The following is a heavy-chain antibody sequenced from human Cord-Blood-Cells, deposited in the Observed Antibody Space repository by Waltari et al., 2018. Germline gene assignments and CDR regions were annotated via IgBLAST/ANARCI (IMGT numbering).Heavy chain of an antibody. Sequence: VQLVQSGAEVKKPGSPVKVSCKASGGTLSSYAIRWVLHAPGQGLEWMGGIIPSFGTANYGQKFQGRVTITADKSTSTADMELSSLRSEDTAVYYCASAVVAATPGWFDPWGQGTLVTVST. J-gene: IGHJ5*02. D-gene: IGHD2-15*01. V-gene: IGHV1-69*06. CDR2: IIPSFGTA. CDR3: ASAVVAATPGWFDP. CDR1: GGTLSSYA.